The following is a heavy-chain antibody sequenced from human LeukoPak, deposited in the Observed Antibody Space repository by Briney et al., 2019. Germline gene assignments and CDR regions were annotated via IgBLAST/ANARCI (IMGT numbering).Heavy chain of an antibody. CDR3: ARDQRDIVADEGFDP. D-gene: IGHD2-15*01. V-gene: IGHV4-59*01. J-gene: IGHJ5*02. CDR1: GGSISSYY. CDR2: IYYSGST. Sequence: SETLSLTCTVSGGSISSYYWSWIRQPPGKGLEWIGYIYYSGSTNYNPSLKSRVTISVDTSKNQFSLKLSSVTAADTAVYYCARDQRDIVADEGFDPWGQGTLVTVSS.